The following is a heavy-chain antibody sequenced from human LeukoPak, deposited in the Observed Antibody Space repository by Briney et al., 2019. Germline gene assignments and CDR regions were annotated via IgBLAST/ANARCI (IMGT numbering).Heavy chain of an antibody. CDR1: GFTFSSYW. D-gene: IGHD6-13*01. J-gene: IGHJ4*02. Sequence: PVGSLRLSCAASGFTFSSYWMSWVRQAPGKGLEWVSNIKQDGSEKYYVDSVKGRFTISRDNAKNSLYLRMNSLRAEDTAVYYCARVSIAAAGTFCYFDYWGQGTLVTVSS. CDR3: ARVSIAAAGTFCYFDY. CDR2: IKQDGSEK. V-gene: IGHV3-7*04.